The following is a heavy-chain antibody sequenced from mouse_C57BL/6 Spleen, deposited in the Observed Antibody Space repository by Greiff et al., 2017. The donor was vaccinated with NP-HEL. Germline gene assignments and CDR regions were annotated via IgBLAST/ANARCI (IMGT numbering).Heavy chain of an antibody. Sequence: DVQLVESGGGLVKPGGSLKLSCAASGFTFSDYGMHWVRQAPEKGLEWVAYISSGSSTIYYADTVKGRFTISRDNAKNTLFLQMTSLRSEDTAMYYCARENLSTRYFDVWGTGTTVTVSS. CDR1: GFTFSDYG. CDR2: ISSGSSTI. CDR3: ARENLSTRYFDV. J-gene: IGHJ1*03. D-gene: IGHD1-1*01. V-gene: IGHV5-17*01.